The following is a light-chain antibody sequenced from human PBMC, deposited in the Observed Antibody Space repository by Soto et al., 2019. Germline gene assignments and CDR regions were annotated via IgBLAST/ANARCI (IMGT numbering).Light chain of an antibody. CDR1: SSDVGTYDL. CDR3: CSYAGSSTYV. J-gene: IGLJ1*01. V-gene: IGLV2-23*02. Sequence: QSVLTQLASVSGSPGQSITVSCTGTSSDVGTYDLVSWYQQHPGRAPKLMIYEVTKRPSGVSNRFSGSKSGNTASLTISGLQPEDEADYYCCSYAGSSTYVFGIGTKVTVL. CDR2: EVT.